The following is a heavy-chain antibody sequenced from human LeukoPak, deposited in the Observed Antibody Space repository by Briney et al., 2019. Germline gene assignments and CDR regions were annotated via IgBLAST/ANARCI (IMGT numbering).Heavy chain of an antibody. CDR1: GYTFTSYD. V-gene: IGHV1-8*01. Sequence: ASVKVSCKASGYTFTSYDINWVRQATGQGLEWMGWMNPNNGNTGYAQKFQGRVTMTRNTSINTAYMELSSLRSEDTAIYYCARVNNWFAPWGQGTLVTVSS. CDR3: ARVNNWFAP. J-gene: IGHJ5*02. CDR2: MNPNNGNT.